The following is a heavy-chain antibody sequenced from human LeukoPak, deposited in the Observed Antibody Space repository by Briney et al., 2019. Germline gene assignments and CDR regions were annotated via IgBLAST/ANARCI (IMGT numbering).Heavy chain of an antibody. Sequence: GGSLRLSCAASGFTFANAWMSWVRQAPGKGLECVGRIKSKTDGETTDYAAPVKGRFTISRDDSKNMLYLQMNSLRSEDTAVYYCTADLPPPRGYDYPFDYWGQGSLVTVSS. J-gene: IGHJ4*02. CDR3: TADLPPPRGYDYPFDY. CDR1: GFTFANAW. D-gene: IGHD5-12*01. CDR2: IKSKTDGETT. V-gene: IGHV3-15*01.